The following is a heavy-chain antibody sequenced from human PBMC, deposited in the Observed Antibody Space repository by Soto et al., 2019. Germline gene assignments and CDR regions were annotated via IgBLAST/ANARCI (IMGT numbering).Heavy chain of an antibody. CDR1: GFTFCSYT. D-gene: IGHD6-13*01. V-gene: IGHV3-48*02. CDR2: ITSSSSTI. Sequence: GGSLRLSCAASGFTFCSYTMNWVRQAPGKGLEWVSYITSSSSTIYYADSVKGRFTISRDNAKNSLYLQMNSLRDEDTAVYYCARTLAAAAYYYYYGMDIWGQGTTVTVSS. CDR3: ARTLAAAAYYYYYGMDI. J-gene: IGHJ6*02.